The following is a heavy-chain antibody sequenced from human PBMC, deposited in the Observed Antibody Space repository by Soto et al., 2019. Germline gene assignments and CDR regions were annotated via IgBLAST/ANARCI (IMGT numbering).Heavy chain of an antibody. CDR1: GYTFTDYD. D-gene: IGHD6-19*01. Sequence: QVQLVQSGAEVKTPGASVKVSCKASGYTFTDYDINWVRQAPGQGLEWVGRMNPNSGRTDYAQKFQARVTMTRDTSISTAYLELSSPGYADTAVFYCSTWGRNGWYTGFFWGQGTLVTVAS. CDR3: STWGRNGWYTGFF. V-gene: IGHV1-8*01. CDR2: MNPNSGRT. J-gene: IGHJ4*02.